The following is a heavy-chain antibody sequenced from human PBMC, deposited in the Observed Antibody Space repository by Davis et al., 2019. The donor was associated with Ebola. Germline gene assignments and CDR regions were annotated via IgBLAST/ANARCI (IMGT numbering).Heavy chain of an antibody. CDR3: ARGRRAGTGYYYYYYGMDV. Sequence: SETLSLTCAVYGGSFSGYYWSWIRQPPGKGLEWIGEINHSGNTNYNPSLKSRVTISVDTSKNQFSLKLSSVTAADTAVYYCARGRRAGTGYYYYYYGMDVWGQGTTVTVSS. J-gene: IGHJ6*02. V-gene: IGHV4-34*01. CDR1: GGSFSGYY. D-gene: IGHD1-1*01. CDR2: INHSGNT.